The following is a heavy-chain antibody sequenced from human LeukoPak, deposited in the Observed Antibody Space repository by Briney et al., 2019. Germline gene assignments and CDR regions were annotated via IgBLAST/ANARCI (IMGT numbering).Heavy chain of an antibody. Sequence: GGSLRLSCAASGFTFRKYWLHWVRQAPGKGLVWVSRINPDDGSTSYADSVRGRFTISRDNAKNTVFLQMNSLRVEDTAVYYCARGGYGHGFDIWGQGTMVTVSS. CDR2: INPDDGST. V-gene: IGHV3-74*01. CDR3: ARGGYGHGFDI. D-gene: IGHD5-12*01. J-gene: IGHJ3*02. CDR1: GFTFRKYW.